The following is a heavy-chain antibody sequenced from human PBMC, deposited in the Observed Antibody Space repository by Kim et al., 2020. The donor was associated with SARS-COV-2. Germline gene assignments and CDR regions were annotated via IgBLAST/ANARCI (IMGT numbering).Heavy chain of an antibody. J-gene: IGHJ5*01. V-gene: IGHV3-74*01. CDR1: GFTLSRHW. CDR2: INSDGSST. D-gene: IGHD6-13*01. CDR3: ARGDMAASGKDS. Sequence: GGSLRLSCAASGFTLSRHWMHWVRQVPGKGLVWVSCINSDGSSTTYADSVKGRFTISRDNPKNTLYLQMSSLRAEDTAVYYCARGDMAASGKDSWGQGTLVTVSS.